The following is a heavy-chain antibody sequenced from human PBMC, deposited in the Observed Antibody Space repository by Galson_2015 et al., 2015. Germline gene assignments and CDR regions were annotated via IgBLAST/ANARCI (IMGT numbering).Heavy chain of an antibody. CDR1: GFSLSTAGVG. D-gene: IGHD4-17*01. V-gene: IGHV2-5*02. Sequence: PALVKPTQTLTLTCTFSGFSLSTAGVGVGWIRQPPGKALEWLALIYWDDNKYYSPSLKSRLIITKDTSKSQVVLTMTNMDPVDTATYYCAHRRLEPMTTVTTGFDYWGQGTLVTASS. J-gene: IGHJ4*02. CDR3: AHRRLEPMTTVTTGFDY. CDR2: IYWDDNK.